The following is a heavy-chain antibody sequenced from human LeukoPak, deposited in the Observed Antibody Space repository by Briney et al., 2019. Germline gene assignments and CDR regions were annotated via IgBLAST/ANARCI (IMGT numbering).Heavy chain of an antibody. Sequence: ASVKVSCKASGYTFTRYGICWVRQAPGQGLEWMGWISGYNGKTKYAQKFQGRVTMTTDTSTNTAYMELRSLSSDDTAVYYCARSGGPGYSGGWYVELDYWGQGTLVTVSS. CDR2: ISGYNGKT. CDR3: ARSGGPGYSGGWYVELDY. V-gene: IGHV1-18*01. J-gene: IGHJ4*02. D-gene: IGHD6-19*01. CDR1: GYTFTRYG.